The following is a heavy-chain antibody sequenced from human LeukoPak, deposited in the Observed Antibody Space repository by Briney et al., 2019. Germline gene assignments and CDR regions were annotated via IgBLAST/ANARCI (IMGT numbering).Heavy chain of an antibody. D-gene: IGHD5-18*01. CDR2: IIPIFGTA. CDR3: ARIGGYSYGRLDY. J-gene: IGHJ4*02. Sequence: SVKVSCKASGGTFISYAISWVRQAPGQGLEWMGGIIPIFGTANYAQKFQGRVTITADESTSTAYMELSSLRSEDTAVYYCARIGGYSYGRLDYWGQGTLVTVSS. CDR1: GGTFISYA. V-gene: IGHV1-69*01.